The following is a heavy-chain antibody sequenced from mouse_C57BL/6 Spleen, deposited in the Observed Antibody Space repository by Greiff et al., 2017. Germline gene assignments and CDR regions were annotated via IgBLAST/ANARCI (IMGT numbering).Heavy chain of an antibody. J-gene: IGHJ2*01. V-gene: IGHV1-82*01. CDR3: ARSSYGSPYYFDY. D-gene: IGHD1-1*01. CDR1: GYAFSSSW. Sequence: VKLVESGPELVKPGASVKISCKASGYAFSSSWMNWVKQRPGKGLEWIGRIYPGDGDTNYNGKFKGKATLTADKSSSTAYMQLSSLTSEDSAVYFCARSSYGSPYYFDYWGQGTTLTVSS. CDR2: IYPGDGDT.